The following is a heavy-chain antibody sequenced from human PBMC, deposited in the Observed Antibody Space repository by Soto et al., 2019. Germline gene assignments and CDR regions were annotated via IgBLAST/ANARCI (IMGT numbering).Heavy chain of an antibody. Sequence: SVKVSCKASVGTFSSYAISWVRQAPGQGLEWMGGIIPIFGTANYAQKFQGRVTITADESTSTAYMELSSLRSEDTAVYYCARATTIFGVAAYGMDVWGQGTTVTVSS. CDR2: IIPIFGTA. V-gene: IGHV1-69*13. D-gene: IGHD3-3*01. J-gene: IGHJ6*02. CDR3: ARATTIFGVAAYGMDV. CDR1: VGTFSSYA.